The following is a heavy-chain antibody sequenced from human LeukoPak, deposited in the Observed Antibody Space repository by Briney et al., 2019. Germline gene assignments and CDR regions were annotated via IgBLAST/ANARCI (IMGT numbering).Heavy chain of an antibody. J-gene: IGHJ4*02. CDR1: GYTLTELS. V-gene: IGHV1-24*01. Sequence: ASVKVSSTVSGYTLTELSMHWVRQAPGKGLEWMGGFDPEDGETIYAQKFQGRVTMTEGTSTDTAYMELSSLRSEDTAVYYCATLFDSSGYYLITPLYYWGQGTLVTVSS. CDR3: ATLFDSSGYYLITPLYY. D-gene: IGHD3-22*01. CDR2: FDPEDGET.